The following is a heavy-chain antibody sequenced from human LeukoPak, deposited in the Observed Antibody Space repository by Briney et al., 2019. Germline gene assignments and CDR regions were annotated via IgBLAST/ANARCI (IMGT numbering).Heavy chain of an antibody. J-gene: IGHJ4*02. CDR3: ARGYCNGGDCYFAD. CDR1: GFTFTTYS. Sequence: GGSLRLSCAASGFTFTTYSMNWVRQAPGKGLEWVSCISGSSTYIYYADSVKGRFTISRDNAKNSLYLQMSSLRAEDTAVYYCARGYCNGGDCYFADWGQGTPVTVSS. D-gene: IGHD2-8*02. V-gene: IGHV3-21*01. CDR2: ISGSSTYI.